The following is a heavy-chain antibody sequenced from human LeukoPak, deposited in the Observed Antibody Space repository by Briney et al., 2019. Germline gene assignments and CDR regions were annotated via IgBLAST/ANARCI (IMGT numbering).Heavy chain of an antibody. CDR3: ASLAYCGGDCYGEDAFDI. CDR2: INPSGGST. CDR1: GCTFTSYY. V-gene: IGHV1-46*03. D-gene: IGHD2-21*01. Sequence: ASVKVSCKASGCTFTSYYMHWVRQAPGQGLEWMGIINPSGGSTSYAQKFQGRVTMTRDTSTSTVYMELSSLRSEDTAVYYCASLAYCGGDCYGEDAFDIWGQGTMVTVSS. J-gene: IGHJ3*02.